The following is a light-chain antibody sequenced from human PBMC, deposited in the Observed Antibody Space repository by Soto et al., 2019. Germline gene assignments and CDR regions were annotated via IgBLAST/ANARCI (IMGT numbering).Light chain of an antibody. J-gene: IGKJ3*01. Sequence: EIVMTQSPATLSVSPGERATLSCRASQSVSTKLAWYRHKPGQAPRLLIYGASTRATGIPARLSGSGSGTEFTLTINSLQSEDFAVYYCQQYKNWPHFTFGPGTTVDIK. CDR1: QSVSTK. V-gene: IGKV3-15*01. CDR2: GAS. CDR3: QQYKNWPHFT.